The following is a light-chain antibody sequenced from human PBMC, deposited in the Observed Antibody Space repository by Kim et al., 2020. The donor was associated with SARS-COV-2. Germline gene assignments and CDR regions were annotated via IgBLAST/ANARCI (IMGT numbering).Light chain of an antibody. CDR2: GKN. V-gene: IGLV3-19*01. Sequence: ALGQTGRITCQGDSLRSYYASWYQQKPGQAPVLVIYGKNNRPSGIPDRFSGSSSGNTASLTITGAQAEDEADYYCNSRDSSGHRRVFGGGTQLTVL. J-gene: IGLJ3*02. CDR1: SLRSYY. CDR3: NSRDSSGHRRV.